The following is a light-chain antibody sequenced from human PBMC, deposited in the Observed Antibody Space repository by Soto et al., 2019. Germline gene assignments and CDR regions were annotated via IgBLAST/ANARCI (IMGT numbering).Light chain of an antibody. CDR2: DVT. V-gene: IGLV2-14*03. Sequence: QSALTQPASVSGSPGQSITISCTGTSSDVGGYNYVSWYQQHPDKAPKLMIYDVTDRPSGVSIRFSGSKSGNTASLTISGLQAEDEADYYCVSYTTTSALVVFGGGTKLTVL. J-gene: IGLJ2*01. CDR3: VSYTTTSALVV. CDR1: SSDVGGYNY.